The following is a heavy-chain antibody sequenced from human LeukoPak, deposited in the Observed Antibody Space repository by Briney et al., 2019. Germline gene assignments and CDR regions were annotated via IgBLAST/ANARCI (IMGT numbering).Heavy chain of an antibody. D-gene: IGHD2-15*01. Sequence: PGGSLRLSCAASGFTFSGSAMHWVRQASGKGREWVGRIRSKANSYATAYAASVKGRFTISRDDSKNTAYLQMNSLKTEDTAVYYCTRHAARYCSGGSCYGNDYWGQGTLVTVSS. J-gene: IGHJ4*02. CDR2: IRSKANSYAT. CDR3: TRHAARYCSGGSCYGNDY. CDR1: GFTFSGSA. V-gene: IGHV3-73*01.